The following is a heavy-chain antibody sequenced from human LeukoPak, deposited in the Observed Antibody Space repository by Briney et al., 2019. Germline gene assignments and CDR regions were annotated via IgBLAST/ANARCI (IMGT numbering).Heavy chain of an antibody. CDR2: ISSSGSTI. D-gene: IGHD6-13*01. CDR3: ARVLRQLVRGGWFDP. Sequence: GGSLRLSCAASGFTFSSYSMNWVRQAPGKGLEWVSYISSSGSTIYYADSVKGRFTISRDNAKNSLYLQMNSLRAEDTAVYYCARVLRQLVRGGWFDPWGQGTLVTVSS. V-gene: IGHV3-48*04. J-gene: IGHJ5*02. CDR1: GFTFSSYS.